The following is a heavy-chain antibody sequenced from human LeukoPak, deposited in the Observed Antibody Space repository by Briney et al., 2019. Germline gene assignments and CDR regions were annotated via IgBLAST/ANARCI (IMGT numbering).Heavy chain of an antibody. V-gene: IGHV3-74*01. CDR2: ISGDGSVT. CDR1: GFTFSSYA. CDR3: ARYSSSSGGASYYLDY. D-gene: IGHD6-6*01. Sequence: GGSLRLSCAASGFTFSSYAMSWVRQAPGKRLVWVSRISGDGSVTNYADSVQGRLTISRDNAKNILYLQINNLRSEDTAVYYCARYSSSSGGASYYLDYWGHGTLVTVSS. J-gene: IGHJ4*01.